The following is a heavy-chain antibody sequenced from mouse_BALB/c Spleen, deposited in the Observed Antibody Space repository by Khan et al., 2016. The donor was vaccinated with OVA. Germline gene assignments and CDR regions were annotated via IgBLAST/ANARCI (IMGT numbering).Heavy chain of an antibody. CDR1: GYTFSNYW. J-gene: IGHJ2*01. CDR3: ARVKYGSRDYFDY. V-gene: IGHV1-9*01. Sequence: QVQLKQSGAELMKPGASVKISCKATGYTFSNYWIEWVKQRPGHGLEWIGEILPGSGNTNYNERFKGKATFTSDTSSTTAYMQLSSLTSEDSAVYVCARVKYGSRDYFDYWGQGTILTVSS. D-gene: IGHD1-1*01. CDR2: ILPGSGNT.